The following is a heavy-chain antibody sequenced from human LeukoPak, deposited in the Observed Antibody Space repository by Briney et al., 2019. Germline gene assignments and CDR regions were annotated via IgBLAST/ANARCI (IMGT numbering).Heavy chain of an antibody. CDR2: MNPDSGNT. CDR1: GYTFTSYD. Sequence: GASVKVSCKASGYTFTSYDINWVRQATGQGLGWMGSMNPDSGNTGYAQKFQGRVTITRNTSISTAYMELSSLRSEDTAVYYCARGDPNYVWGSYRNWAFDYWGQGTLVTVSS. V-gene: IGHV1-8*03. J-gene: IGHJ4*02. D-gene: IGHD3-16*02. CDR3: ARGDPNYVWGSYRNWAFDY.